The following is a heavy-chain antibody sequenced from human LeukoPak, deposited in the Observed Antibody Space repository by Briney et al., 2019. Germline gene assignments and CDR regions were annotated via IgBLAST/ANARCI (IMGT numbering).Heavy chain of an antibody. D-gene: IGHD1-20*01. V-gene: IGHV6-1*01. CDR2: TYCRSKWYN. J-gene: IGHJ4*02. CDR1: GDSVSSNSAA. Sequence: SQTLSLTCAISGDSVSSNSAAWNWIRQSPSRGLEWLGRTYCRSKWYNDYAVSVKSRITINPDTSKNQFSLQLNSVTPEDTAVYYCARENGYNWNDDRPYYFDYWGQGTLVTVSS. CDR3: ARENGYNWNDDRPYYFDY.